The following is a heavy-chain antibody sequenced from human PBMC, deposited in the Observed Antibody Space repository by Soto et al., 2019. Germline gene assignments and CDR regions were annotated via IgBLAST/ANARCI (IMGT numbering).Heavy chain of an antibody. V-gene: IGHV3-11*01. CDR2: ISSSGTTI. CDR1: GFTFSHYY. Sequence: GGSLRLSCAASGFTFSHYYMNWIRQAPGKGLGWVSDISSSGTTIYYADSVKGRFTISRDNAQNSLHLQMNSLRAEDTAVYYCARDLRYCTRTSCFTHNAILNGYFFDYWGHGTLVTVSS. CDR3: ARDLRYCTRTSCFTHNAILNGYFFDY. D-gene: IGHD2-2*01. J-gene: IGHJ4*01.